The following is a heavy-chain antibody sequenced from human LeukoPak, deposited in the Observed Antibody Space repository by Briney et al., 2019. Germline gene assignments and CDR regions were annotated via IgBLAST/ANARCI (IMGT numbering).Heavy chain of an antibody. CDR3: ARVQYCSSVDY. J-gene: IGHJ4*02. CDR1: GVSISSYY. CDR2: IYTSGST. V-gene: IGHV4-4*07. D-gene: IGHD6-6*01. Sequence: SETLSLTCTVSGVSISSYYWSWIRQPAGKGLEWIGRIYTSGSTNYNPSLKSRVTMSVDTSKNQFSLKLRSVTAADTAVYYCARVQYCSSVDYWGQGTLVTVSS.